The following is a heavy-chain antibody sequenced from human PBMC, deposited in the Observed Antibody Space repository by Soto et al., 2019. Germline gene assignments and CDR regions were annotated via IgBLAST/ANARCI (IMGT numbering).Heavy chain of an antibody. CDR2: IYYSGST. V-gene: IGHV4-59*01. CDR3: ARVRGNYYDSSGYYSGEYYFDY. CDR1: GGSISSYY. Sequence: SETLSLTCTVSGGSISSYYWSWIRQPQGKGLEWIGYIYYSGSTNYNPSLKSRVTISVDTSKNQFSLKLSSVTAADTAVYYCARVRGNYYDSSGYYSGEYYFDYWGQGTLVTVSS. J-gene: IGHJ4*02. D-gene: IGHD3-22*01.